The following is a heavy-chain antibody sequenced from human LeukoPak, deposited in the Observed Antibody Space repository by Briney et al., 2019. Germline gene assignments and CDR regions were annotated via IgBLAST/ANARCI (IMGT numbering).Heavy chain of an antibody. V-gene: IGHV4-39*07. CDR2: IYYSGST. Sequence: SETLSLTCTVSGGSISSSSYYWGWFRLPQGKGLEWIGSIYYSGSTYYNPSLKSRVTISVDTSKNQFSLKLSSVTAADTAVYYCARGGNYYYDSSGYRPSVYYYYYYMDVWGKGTTVTISS. D-gene: IGHD3-22*01. CDR1: GGSISSSSYY. J-gene: IGHJ6*03. CDR3: ARGGNYYYDSSGYRPSVYYYYYYMDV.